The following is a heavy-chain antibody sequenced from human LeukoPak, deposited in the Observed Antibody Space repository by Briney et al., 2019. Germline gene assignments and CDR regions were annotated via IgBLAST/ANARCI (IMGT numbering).Heavy chain of an antibody. J-gene: IGHJ4*02. CDR2: NSAYDGNT. CDR1: GYTFTSYG. Sequence: ASVKVSCKASGYTFTSYGIIWVRQAPGQGLEWMGWNSAYDGNTNYAQKLQGRVTMTTDTSTSTAYMELRSLRSDDTAVYYRARAALYCSVGTCYSGKFDYWGQGTLVTVSS. V-gene: IGHV1-18*01. D-gene: IGHD2-15*01. CDR3: ARAALYCSVGTCYSGKFDY.